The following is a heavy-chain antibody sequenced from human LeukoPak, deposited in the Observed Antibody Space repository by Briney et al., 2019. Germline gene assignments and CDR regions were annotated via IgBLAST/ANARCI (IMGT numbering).Heavy chain of an antibody. CDR3: ASLGWELPNDAFDI. V-gene: IGHV1-69*06. J-gene: IGHJ3*02. CDR2: IIPIFGTA. Sequence: GASVKVSCKASGGTFSSSAISWVRQAPGQGLEWMGRIIPIFGTANYAQKFQGRVTITADKSTSTAYMELSSLRSEDTAVYYCASLGWELPNDAFDIWGQGTMVTVSS. CDR1: GGTFSSSA. D-gene: IGHD1-26*01.